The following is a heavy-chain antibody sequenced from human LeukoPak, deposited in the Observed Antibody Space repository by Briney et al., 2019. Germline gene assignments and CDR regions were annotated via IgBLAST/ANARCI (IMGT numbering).Heavy chain of an antibody. Sequence: TSETLSLTCTVSGYSISGGYYWGWIRQPPGKGLEWIGSIYHSGSTYYNPSLKSRVTISVDTSKNQFSLKLSSVTAADTAVYYCARDQGSSWYNYWGQGTLVTVSS. D-gene: IGHD6-13*01. CDR1: GYSISGGYY. J-gene: IGHJ4*02. CDR3: ARDQGSSWYNY. CDR2: IYHSGST. V-gene: IGHV4-38-2*02.